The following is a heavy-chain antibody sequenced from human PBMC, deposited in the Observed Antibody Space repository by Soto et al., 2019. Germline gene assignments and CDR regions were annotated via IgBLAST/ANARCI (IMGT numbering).Heavy chain of an antibody. D-gene: IGHD2-15*01. CDR2: IYYSGST. CDR1: GGSVSSGSYY. V-gene: IGHV4-61*01. J-gene: IGHJ5*02. Sequence: SETLSLTCTVSGGSVSSGSYYWSWIRQPPGKGLEWIGYIYYSGSTNYNPSLKSRVTISVDTSKNQFSLKLSSVTAADTAVYYCASGYGGVVVAATSWFDPWGQGTLVTVSS. CDR3: ASGYGGVVVAATSWFDP.